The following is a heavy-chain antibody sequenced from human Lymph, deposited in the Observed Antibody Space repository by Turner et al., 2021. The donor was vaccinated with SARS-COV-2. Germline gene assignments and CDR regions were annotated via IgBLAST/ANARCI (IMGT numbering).Heavy chain of an antibody. D-gene: IGHD1-26*01. CDR3: ATDPGAGGELLGGGYYYYGMDV. CDR1: GFTLSSFF. Sequence: QVQLVESGGGVVQPGRSLRLSCAASGFTLSSFFMHWVRQAPGKGLEWVAVISYDGSNKYYADSVKGRFTISRDNSKNTLYLQMNSLRAEDTAVYYCATDPGAGGELLGGGYYYYGMDVWGQGTTVTVSS. CDR2: ISYDGSNK. V-gene: IGHV3-30-3*01. J-gene: IGHJ6*02.